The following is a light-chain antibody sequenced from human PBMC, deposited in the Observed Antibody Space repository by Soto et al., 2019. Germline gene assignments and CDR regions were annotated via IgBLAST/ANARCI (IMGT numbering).Light chain of an antibody. Sequence: QAVVTQPPSVSAAPGQMVTISCSGSSSNIGNNYVSWYQQLPGTGPKLLIYENNKRPSGIPDRISGSKSGTSATLGITGLQTGDEADYYCGTWDSSLSAVVFGGGTKLTVL. CDR3: GTWDSSLSAVV. J-gene: IGLJ2*01. CDR1: SSNIGNNY. CDR2: ENN. V-gene: IGLV1-51*02.